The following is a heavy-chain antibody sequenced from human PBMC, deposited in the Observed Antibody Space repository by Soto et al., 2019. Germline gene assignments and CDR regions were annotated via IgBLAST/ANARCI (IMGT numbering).Heavy chain of an antibody. V-gene: IGHV4-30-4*01. Sequence: QVQLQESGPRLVKPSQTLSLTCTVSGGSIRGGDFYWTWIRQPPGKGLEWIGYIYSSGSTSYNPSVKSRVTITRDTSKNQFSLKLSSVTAADTAVYYCARDRGSDYDDSSGYYRYWGQGTLVTVSS. CDR1: GGSIRGGDFY. CDR3: ARDRGSDYDDSSGYYRY. CDR2: IYSSGST. J-gene: IGHJ4*02. D-gene: IGHD3-22*01.